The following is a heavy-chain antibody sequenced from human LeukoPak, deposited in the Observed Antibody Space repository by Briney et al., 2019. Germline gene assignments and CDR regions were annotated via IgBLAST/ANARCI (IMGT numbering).Heavy chain of an antibody. V-gene: IGHV3-64*01. CDR3: AREGKSIDAFDI. Sequence: GGSLRLSCAASGFTFRNYAMYWVRQAPGRGLEYVSAISSNGGSTSYANSVKGRFTVSRDNSKNTLYLQMGSLRPEDMAVYYSAREGKSIDAFDIWGQGTMVTVSS. CDR1: GFTFRNYA. CDR2: ISSNGGST. J-gene: IGHJ3*02.